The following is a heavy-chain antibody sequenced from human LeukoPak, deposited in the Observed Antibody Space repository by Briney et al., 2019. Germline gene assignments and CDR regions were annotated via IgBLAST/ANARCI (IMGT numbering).Heavy chain of an antibody. CDR3: AKATPSSSWYRAYFYYMDV. CDR2: ISYDGSNK. D-gene: IGHD6-13*01. J-gene: IGHJ6*03. Sequence: GGSLRLSCAASGFTFSSYAMHWVRQAPGKGLEWVAVISYDGSNKYYADSVKGRFTISRDNSKDTLYLQMNSLRAEDTAVYYCAKATPSSSWYRAYFYYMDVWGKGTTVTVSS. CDR1: GFTFSSYA. V-gene: IGHV3-30*04.